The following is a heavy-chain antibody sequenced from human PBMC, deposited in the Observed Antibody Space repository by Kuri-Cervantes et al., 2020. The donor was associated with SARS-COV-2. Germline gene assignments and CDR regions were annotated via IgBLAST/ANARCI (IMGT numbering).Heavy chain of an antibody. CDR1: GFTFSSYW. J-gene: IGHJ4*02. V-gene: IGHV3-73*01. CDR2: VRGKANNYAT. Sequence: LSLTCAASGFTFSSYWMSWVRQASGKGLEWVGRVRGKANNYATAYAASVKGRFTISRDDSKNMAYLQMNSLKTEDTAVYYCTTLIDYWGRGALVTVSS. CDR3: TTLIDY.